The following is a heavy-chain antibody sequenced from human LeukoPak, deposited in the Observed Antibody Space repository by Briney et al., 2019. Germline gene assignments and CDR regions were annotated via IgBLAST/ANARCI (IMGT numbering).Heavy chain of an antibody. CDR2: IYYSGST. J-gene: IGHJ3*02. Sequence: LETLCLTCAVSGGSISSHYWSWIRQTPGKGLEWIWYIYYSGSTTSNPSPKSRVTISVDTSKNQFSLKLSSVTAADTAVYYCATDGAVQAAIYAFDIWGQGTMVTVSS. CDR3: ATDGAVQAAIYAFDI. D-gene: IGHD2-2*02. CDR1: GGSISSHY. V-gene: IGHV4-59*11.